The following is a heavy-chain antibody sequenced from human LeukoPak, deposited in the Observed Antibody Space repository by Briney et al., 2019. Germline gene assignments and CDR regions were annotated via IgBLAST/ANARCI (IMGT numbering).Heavy chain of an antibody. CDR2: ISYDGSNK. J-gene: IGHJ1*01. V-gene: IGHV3-30*03. CDR1: GFTFSSYG. D-gene: IGHD2-21*02. CDR3: ARTDETAPAEDFQH. Sequence: GRSLRLSCVVSGFTFSSYGMHWVRQAPGKGLEWAAVISYDGSNKYYADSVKGRFTISRDNSKNTLYLQMKSLRAEDTAVYYCARTDETAPAEDFQHWGQGTLVTVSS.